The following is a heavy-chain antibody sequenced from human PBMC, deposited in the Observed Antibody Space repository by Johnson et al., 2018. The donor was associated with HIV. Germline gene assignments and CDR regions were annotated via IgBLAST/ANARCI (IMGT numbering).Heavy chain of an antibody. J-gene: IGHJ3*01. CDR3: AKIGQWRERVDAFDV. V-gene: IGHV3-23*04. D-gene: IGHD6-19*01. Sequence: MLLVESGGGLVQPGGSLRLSCAASGIIVTGNFMSWVRQSPGKGLEWVSAISGSGGSTYYADSVKGRFTISRDNSKNTLYLQMSSLRPEDTAVYYCAKIGQWRERVDAFDVWGQGTMVTVSS. CDR2: ISGSGGST. CDR1: GIIVTGNF.